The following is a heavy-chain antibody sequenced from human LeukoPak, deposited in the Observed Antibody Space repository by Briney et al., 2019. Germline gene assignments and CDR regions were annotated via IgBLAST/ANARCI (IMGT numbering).Heavy chain of an antibody. CDR1: GFTFSSRA. CDR3: AKDRSGSGYFDY. V-gene: IGHV3-23*01. D-gene: IGHD3-10*01. CDR2: ISSGGGTT. J-gene: IGHJ4*02. Sequence: PGGSLRLSCAASGFTFSSRAMSWVRQAPGKGLEWVSRISSGGGTTDYTDSVKGRFTISRDTSKNTLYLQMNSLRAEDTAVYYCAKDRSGSGYFDYWGQGTLVTVSS.